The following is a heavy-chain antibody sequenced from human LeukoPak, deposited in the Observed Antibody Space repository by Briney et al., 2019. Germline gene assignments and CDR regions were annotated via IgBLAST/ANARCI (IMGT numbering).Heavy chain of an antibody. V-gene: IGHV1-2*02. CDR1: GYTFTDYY. D-gene: IGHD3-9*01. Sequence: GASVKVSCKPSGYTFTDYYIHWVRQAPGQGLEWMGWINPNTGGTSYAQRFQGRVTMTRDTSISTAYMELSSLRSDDTAVFYCARKGGAVSTGYHYWGQGTLVTVSS. CDR3: ARKGGAVSTGYHY. CDR2: INPNTGGT. J-gene: IGHJ4*02.